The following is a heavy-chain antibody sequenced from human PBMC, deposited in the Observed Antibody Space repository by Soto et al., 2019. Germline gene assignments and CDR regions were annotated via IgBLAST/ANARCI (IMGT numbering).Heavy chain of an antibody. J-gene: IGHJ1*01. D-gene: IGHD3-22*01. Sequence: GGSLRLACAASGFTFSSYAMHWVRQAPGKGLEWVAVISYDGSNKYYADSVKGRFTISRDNSKNTLYLQMNSLRAEDTAVYYFARVNYDRALEFQHWGQRSLDTGSS. CDR3: ARVNYDRALEFQH. CDR1: GFTFSSYA. CDR2: ISYDGSNK. V-gene: IGHV3-30-3*01.